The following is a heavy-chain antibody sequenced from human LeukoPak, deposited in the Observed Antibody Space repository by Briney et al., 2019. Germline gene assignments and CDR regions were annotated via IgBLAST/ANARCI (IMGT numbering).Heavy chain of an antibody. J-gene: IGHJ4*02. Sequence: GGPLRLSCAASGFTFSSYSMNWVREAPGKGLEWVSSISSSSSYIYYADSVKGRFTISRDNAKNSLYLQMNSLRAEETAVYYSARTGYGSGSFSCDYWGQGTLVTVSS. V-gene: IGHV3-21*01. CDR1: GFTFSSYS. D-gene: IGHD3-10*01. CDR3: ARTGYGSGSFSCDY. CDR2: ISSSSSYI.